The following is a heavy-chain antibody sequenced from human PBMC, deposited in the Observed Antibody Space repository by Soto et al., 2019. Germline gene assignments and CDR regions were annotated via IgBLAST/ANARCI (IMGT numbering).Heavy chain of an antibody. J-gene: IGHJ4*02. Sequence: PGGSLRLSCVVSGFTFSAYAMSWVRQAPGKGLEWVSAVTGSGGDTYHADSVKGRFTISRDNSRDTLYFQMNSLRAEDTAIYYCVKGSTTSRPYYFDYWGQGTLVTVSS. CDR1: GFTFSAYA. V-gene: IGHV3-23*01. CDR3: VKGSTTSRPYYFDY. D-gene: IGHD1-1*01. CDR2: VTGSGGDT.